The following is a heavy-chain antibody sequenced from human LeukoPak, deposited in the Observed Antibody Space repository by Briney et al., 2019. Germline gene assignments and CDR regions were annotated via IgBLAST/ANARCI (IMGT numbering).Heavy chain of an antibody. CDR2: IYYSGST. Sequence: SETLSLTCTVSGDFISSVGYYRGWIRQPPGKGLECIGSIYYSGSTYYNPSLKSRVTISVDTSKNHFSLKLTSVTAADTAVYYCARIRGYSYGYVDYWGQGTLVTVSS. D-gene: IGHD5-18*01. CDR1: GDFISSVGYY. CDR3: ARIRGYSYGYVDY. J-gene: IGHJ4*02. V-gene: IGHV4-39*07.